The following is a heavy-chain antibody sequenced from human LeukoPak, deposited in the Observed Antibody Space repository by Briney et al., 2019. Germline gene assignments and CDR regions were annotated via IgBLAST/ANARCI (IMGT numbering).Heavy chain of an antibody. CDR3: ARRGPHGDCDY. V-gene: IGHV4-39*01. Sequence: SSETLSLTCTVPGGSISSSSYYWGWIRQPPGKGLEWIGSIYYSGSTYYNPSLKSRVPISVDTSKNQFSLKLSSVTAADTAVYYCARRGPHGDCDYWGQGTLVTVSS. CDR2: IYYSGST. D-gene: IGHD4-17*01. CDR1: GGSISSSSYY. J-gene: IGHJ4*02.